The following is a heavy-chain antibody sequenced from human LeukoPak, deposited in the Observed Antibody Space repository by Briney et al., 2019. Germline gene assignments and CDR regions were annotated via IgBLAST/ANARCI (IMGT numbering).Heavy chain of an antibody. J-gene: IGHJ4*02. CDR1: GGSINSYY. V-gene: IGHV4-59*01. Sequence: SETLSLTCTVSGGSINSYYWSWIRQPPGKGLEWIGYIYNSGSTNYNPSLKSRVAISVDRPKNQFSLKLSSVTAADTAVYYCARGENDILTGLFPPIDYWGQGTLVTVSS. CDR2: IYNSGST. CDR3: ARGENDILTGLFPPIDY. D-gene: IGHD3-9*01.